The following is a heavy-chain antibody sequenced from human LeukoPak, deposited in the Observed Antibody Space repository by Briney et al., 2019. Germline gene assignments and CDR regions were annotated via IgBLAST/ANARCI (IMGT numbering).Heavy chain of an antibody. Sequence: ASVKVSCKASGYTFTSYYMHWVRQAPGQGLEWMGIINPSGGSTSYAQKFQGRVTMTRDMSTSTVYMELSSLRSEDTAVYYCASASDTAMVTDYWGQGTLVTVSS. D-gene: IGHD5-18*01. J-gene: IGHJ4*02. CDR2: INPSGGST. CDR3: ASASDTAMVTDY. CDR1: GYTFTSYY. V-gene: IGHV1-46*01.